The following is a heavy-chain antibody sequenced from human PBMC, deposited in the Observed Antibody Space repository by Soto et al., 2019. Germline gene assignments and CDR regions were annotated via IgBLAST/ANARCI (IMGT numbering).Heavy chain of an antibody. D-gene: IGHD6-19*01. CDR1: GYTFTSYD. J-gene: IGHJ6*02. CDR2: MNPNSGNT. Sequence: GASVKVSCKASGYTFTSYDINWVRQATGQGLEWMGWMNPNSGNTGYAQKFQGRVTMTRNTSISTAYMELSSLRSEDTAVYYCARGWYSSGWYYPYYYGMDVWGQGTTVTVS. CDR3: ARGWYSSGWYYPYYYGMDV. V-gene: IGHV1-8*01.